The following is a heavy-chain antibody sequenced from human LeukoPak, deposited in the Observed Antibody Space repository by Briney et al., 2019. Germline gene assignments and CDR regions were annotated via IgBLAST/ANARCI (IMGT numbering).Heavy chain of an antibody. CDR2: IYYSGST. D-gene: IGHD2-8*01. Sequence: PSETLSLTCAVYGGSFSGYYRSWIRQPPGKGLEWIGYIYYSGSTNHNPSLKSRFTISVDTSKNQFSLKLSSVTAADTAVYYCARLYGNWFDPWGQGTLVTVSS. V-gene: IGHV4-59*01. J-gene: IGHJ5*02. CDR3: ARLYGNWFDP. CDR1: GGSFSGYY.